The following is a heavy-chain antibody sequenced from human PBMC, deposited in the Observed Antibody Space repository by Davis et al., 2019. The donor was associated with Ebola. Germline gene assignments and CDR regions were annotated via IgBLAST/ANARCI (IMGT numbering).Heavy chain of an antibody. CDR1: GFTFSSYG. Sequence: PGGSLRLSCAASGFTFSSYGMHWVRQAPGKGLEWVAVISHDGSNKYYADSVKGRFTISRDNSKNTLYLQMNSLRAEETAVYYCAKEGDSPYYYYGMDVWGQGTTVTVSS. V-gene: IGHV3-30*18. J-gene: IGHJ6*02. CDR2: ISHDGSNK. CDR3: AKEGDSPYYYYGMDV. D-gene: IGHD2-21*01.